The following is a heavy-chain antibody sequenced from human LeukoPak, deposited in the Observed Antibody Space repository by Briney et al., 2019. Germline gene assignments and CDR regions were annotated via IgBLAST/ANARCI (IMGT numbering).Heavy chain of an antibody. CDR3: ARDPTSGSHPHFDF. V-gene: IGHV3-21*01. D-gene: IGHD1-26*01. J-gene: IGHJ4*02. Sequence: GGSLRLSCEGFGLTFSRDWMSWVRQAPGKGLEWVSFISSGSGHIFYADSVKGRFTISRDNANNSLFLQMNSLRGEDTAVYYCARDPTSGSHPHFDFWGQGILVTVSS. CDR2: ISSGSGHI. CDR1: GLTFSRDW.